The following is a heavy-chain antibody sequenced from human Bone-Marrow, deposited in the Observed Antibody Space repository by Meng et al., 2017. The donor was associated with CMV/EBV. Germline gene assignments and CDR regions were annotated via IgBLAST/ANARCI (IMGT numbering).Heavy chain of an antibody. Sequence: SETLSLTCTVSGGSISSSSYYWGWLRQPPGKGLEWIGSIHYSGSTYYNPALKSRVTISVDTSKNPFSLKLSSVTVADTAVYYWARHISPQDNTSCGGFGGMDVWGQGTTVTVSS. D-gene: IGHD2-21*01. CDR1: GGSISSSSYY. V-gene: IGHV4-39*01. J-gene: IGHJ6*02. CDR3: ARHISPQDNTSCGGFGGMDV. CDR2: IHYSGST.